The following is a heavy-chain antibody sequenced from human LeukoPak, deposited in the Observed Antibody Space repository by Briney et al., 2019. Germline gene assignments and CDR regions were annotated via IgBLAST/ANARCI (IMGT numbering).Heavy chain of an antibody. J-gene: IGHJ4*02. D-gene: IGHD3-9*01. CDR2: INHNGEMR. CDR1: GFTFSNYV. V-gene: IGHV3-48*02. CDR3: ARDNDWAFHY. Sequence: GGSLRLSCAASGFTFSNYVMSWVRQAPGKGLEWVSYINHNGEMRFYPDFVKGRFTISRDNAKNSLYLQMNSLRDEDTAVYYCARDNDWAFHYWGQGTLVTVSS.